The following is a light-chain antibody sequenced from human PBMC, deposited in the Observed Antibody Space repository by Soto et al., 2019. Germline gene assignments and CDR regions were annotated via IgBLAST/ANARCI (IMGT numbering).Light chain of an antibody. V-gene: IGLV1-40*01. J-gene: IGLJ3*02. CDR3: QSYDTSLSGSV. CDR1: SSNIGAGYD. CDR2: GNN. Sequence: QSVLTQPPSVSGAPGQRVTISCTGSSSNIGAGYDVHWYQQLPGTAPKLLIYGNNNRPSGVPDRFSGSKSGTSASLAISGLQGEYEADYYCQSYDTSLSGSVFGGGTKLTVL.